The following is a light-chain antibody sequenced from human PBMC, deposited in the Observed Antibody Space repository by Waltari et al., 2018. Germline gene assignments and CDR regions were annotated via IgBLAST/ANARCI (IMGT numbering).Light chain of an antibody. V-gene: IGLV2-11*01. CDR2: EVR. CDR1: SSDIGGYNY. J-gene: IGLJ1*01. CDR3: SSYAGSNTFI. Sequence: QAALTQPRSVSGSPGQSVTISCTGTSSDIGGYNYVSWYQQHPGTAPKLLFYEVRKRPSGVSDRFSGSKSGNTASLTISGLQAEDEADYYCSSYAGSNTFIFGAGTRLTVL.